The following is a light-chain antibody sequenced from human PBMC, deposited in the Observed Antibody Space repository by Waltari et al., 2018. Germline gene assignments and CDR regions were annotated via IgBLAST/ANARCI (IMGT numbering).Light chain of an antibody. CDR3: QQYNTWPS. CDR1: QNISTH. J-gene: IGKJ3*01. Sequence: EIVMTQSPATLSVSPGERATLSCRASQNISTHLVWYQHNPGQAPRLLIYAASTRATGTPARFSGHGSGTGFTLTISSLQSEDFALYYCQQYNTWPSFGPGTKVDIK. CDR2: AAS. V-gene: IGKV3-15*01.